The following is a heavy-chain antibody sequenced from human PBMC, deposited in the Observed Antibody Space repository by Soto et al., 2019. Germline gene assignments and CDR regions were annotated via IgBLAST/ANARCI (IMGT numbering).Heavy chain of an antibody. CDR2: IYPGDSDT. Sequence: PGESLKISCKGSGYSFTSYWIGWVRQMPGKGLEWMGIIYPGDSDTRYSPSFQGQVTISADKSISTAYLQWSSLKASDTAMYYCARSDIVVVPAAMLMKDYYYGMDVWGQGTTVTVSS. V-gene: IGHV5-51*01. D-gene: IGHD2-2*01. CDR3: ARSDIVVVPAAMLMKDYYYGMDV. J-gene: IGHJ6*02. CDR1: GYSFTSYW.